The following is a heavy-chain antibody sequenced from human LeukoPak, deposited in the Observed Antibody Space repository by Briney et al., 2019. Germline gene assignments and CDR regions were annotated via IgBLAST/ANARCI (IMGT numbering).Heavy chain of an antibody. CDR2: IYYSGST. J-gene: IGHJ4*02. D-gene: IGHD2-8*01. CDR1: GGSISSSSYY. V-gene: IGHV4-39*01. Sequence: PSETLSLTCTVSGGSISSSSYYWGWLRQPPGKGLEWIGSIYYSGSTYYNPSLKSRVTISVDTSKNQFSLKLSSVTAADTAVYYCARRVGDAGYYFDYWGQGTLVTVSS. CDR3: ARRVGDAGYYFDY.